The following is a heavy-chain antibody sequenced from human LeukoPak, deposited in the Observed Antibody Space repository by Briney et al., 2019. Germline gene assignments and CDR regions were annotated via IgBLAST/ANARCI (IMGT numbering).Heavy chain of an antibody. V-gene: IGHV3-15*01. CDR1: GLTFSNAW. J-gene: IGHJ4*02. CDR2: IKSILDGGTT. D-gene: IGHD2-15*01. Sequence: GGSLRLSCAASGLTFSNAWMSWVRQAPGKGLEWVGRIKSILDGGTTDYAAPVKGRFAISRDDSEDTLYLQMNSLKTEDTAVYYCTTTAYSANWGQGTLVTVSS. CDR3: TTTAYSAN.